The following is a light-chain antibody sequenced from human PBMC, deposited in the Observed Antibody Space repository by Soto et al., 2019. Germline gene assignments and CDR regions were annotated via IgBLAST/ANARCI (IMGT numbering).Light chain of an antibody. CDR1: SSDVGGYNY. CDR2: EVS. Sequence: QSVLTQPASMSGSPGQSITISCTGTSSDVGGYNYVSWYQRHPGKAPKLMIYEVSNRPSGVSNRFSGSKSGNTASLTISGLQAEDEADYYCCSSGGSPTYVFGTGTKLTVL. J-gene: IGLJ1*01. V-gene: IGLV2-14*01. CDR3: CSSGGSPTYV.